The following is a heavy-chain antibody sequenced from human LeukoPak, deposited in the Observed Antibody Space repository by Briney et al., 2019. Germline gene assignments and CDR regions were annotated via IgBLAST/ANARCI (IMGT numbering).Heavy chain of an antibody. Sequence: GASVKVSCKVSGYTLTELSMHWVRQAPGKGLEWMGGFDPEDGETIYAQKFQGRVTMTEDTSTDTAYMELSSLRSEDTAVYYCATVGTTTMASDYWGQGTLVTVSS. CDR3: ATVGTTTMASDY. V-gene: IGHV1-24*01. CDR1: GYTLTELS. CDR2: FDPEDGET. J-gene: IGHJ4*02. D-gene: IGHD4-17*01.